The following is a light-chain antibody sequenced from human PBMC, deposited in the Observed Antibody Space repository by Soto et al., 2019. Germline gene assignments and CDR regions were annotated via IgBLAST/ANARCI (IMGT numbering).Light chain of an antibody. CDR1: QSISSN. CDR2: GIF. CDR3: QQHNKWPLT. Sequence: EIVMTPSPATLSVSPGERGTLSCRASQSISSNLAWYQQKPGQAPRIXVYGIFSRATGVPARFSGSGAGTEFTLTISSLQSEDSAVYYCQQHNKWPLTFGGGTKVDIK. J-gene: IGKJ4*01. V-gene: IGKV3-15*01.